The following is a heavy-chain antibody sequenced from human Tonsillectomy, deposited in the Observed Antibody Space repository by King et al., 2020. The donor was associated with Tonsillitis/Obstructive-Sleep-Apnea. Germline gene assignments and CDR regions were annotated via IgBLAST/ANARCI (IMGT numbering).Heavy chain of an antibody. CDR2: INPSSSYI. CDR3: ARDSDDAFDI. Sequence: QLVESGGGLVKPGGSLRLSCAASGFTFSSYSMNWVRPAPGKGLEWVSSINPSSSYISYADSVRGRFTISRDNAKNSLYLQMDSLRAEDTAVYYCARDSDDAFDIWGLGTMGTVSS. J-gene: IGHJ3*02. V-gene: IGHV3-21*01. CDR1: GFTFSSYS.